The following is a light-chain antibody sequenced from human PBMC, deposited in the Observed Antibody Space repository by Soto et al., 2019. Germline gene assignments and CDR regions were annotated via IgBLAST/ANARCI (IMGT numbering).Light chain of an antibody. CDR2: GAS. CDR1: QGISSF. V-gene: IGKV1-9*01. J-gene: IGKJ5*01. Sequence: DIQLTQTPSFLSASVGDRVTITCRASQGISSFLAWYQQKPPKAPELLIYGASTLQSGVPSRFSGSGSGTEFTLTISSLQPEDFATYYCQQLNTYPITFAQGTLLEIK. CDR3: QQLNTYPIT.